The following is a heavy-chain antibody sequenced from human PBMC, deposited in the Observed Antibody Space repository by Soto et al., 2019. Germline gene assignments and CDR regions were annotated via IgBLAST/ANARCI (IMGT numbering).Heavy chain of an antibody. CDR3: ARTRSGSYSGAFDI. D-gene: IGHD1-26*01. CDR2: IIPIFGTA. CDR1: GGTFSSYA. J-gene: IGHJ3*02. V-gene: IGHV1-69*01. Sequence: QVQLVQSGAEVKKPGSSVKVSCKASGGTFSSYAISWVRQAPGQGLEWMGGIIPIFGTANYAQKFQGRVTITADESTSPAYMELSSLRSEDTAVYYCARTRSGSYSGAFDIWGQGTMVTVSS.